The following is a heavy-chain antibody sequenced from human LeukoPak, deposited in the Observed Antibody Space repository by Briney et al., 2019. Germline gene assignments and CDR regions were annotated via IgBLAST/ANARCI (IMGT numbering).Heavy chain of an antibody. CDR2: ISSSSSYI. J-gene: IGHJ4*02. D-gene: IGHD2-2*01. CDR1: GFTFISYS. Sequence: GGSLRLSCAASGFTFISYSMNWVRQAPGKGLEWVSSISSSSSYIYYADSVKGRFTISRDNAKNSLYLQMNSLRAEDTAVYYCARTLPSYCSSTSCYSAYWGQGTLVTVSS. CDR3: ARTLPSYCSSTSCYSAY. V-gene: IGHV3-21*01.